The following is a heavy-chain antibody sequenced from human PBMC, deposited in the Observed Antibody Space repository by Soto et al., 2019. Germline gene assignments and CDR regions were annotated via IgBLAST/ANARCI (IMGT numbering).Heavy chain of an antibody. J-gene: IGHJ4*02. V-gene: IGHV4-34*01. Sequence: QVQLQQWGAGLLKPSETLSLTCAVYGGSFSGYYWSWIRQPPGKGLEWIGEINHSGSTNYNPSLKSRVTMSVDTSKTQFSLKLSSVTAADTAVYYCARGRYYDILTGYPIDYWGQGTLVTVSS. CDR1: GGSFSGYY. CDR3: ARGRYYDILTGYPIDY. CDR2: INHSGST. D-gene: IGHD3-9*01.